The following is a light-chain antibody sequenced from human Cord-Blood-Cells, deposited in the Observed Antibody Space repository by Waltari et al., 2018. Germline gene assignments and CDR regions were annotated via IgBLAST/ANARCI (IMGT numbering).Light chain of an antibody. CDR3: SSYAGSNNYVV. Sequence: QSALTQPPSASGSPGQSVTISCTGTSSDVGGYNYVSCYQQRPGKAPKLMIYEVSKRPSGVPDRFSGSKSGNTASLTVSGLQAEDEADYYCSSYAGSNNYVVFGGGTKLTVL. V-gene: IGLV2-8*01. CDR2: EVS. J-gene: IGLJ2*01. CDR1: SSDVGGYNY.